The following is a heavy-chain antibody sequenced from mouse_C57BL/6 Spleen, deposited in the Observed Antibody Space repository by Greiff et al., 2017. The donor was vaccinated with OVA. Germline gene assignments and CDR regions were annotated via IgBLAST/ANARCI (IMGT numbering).Heavy chain of an antibody. CDR2: IDPSGSYT. D-gene: IGHD2-1*01. CDR3: ASAGNGNYDAWFAD. V-gene: IGHV1-69*01. J-gene: IGHJ3*01. Sequence: QVQLQQPGAELVMPGASVKLSCKASGYTFTSYWMHWVKQRPGQGLEWIGEIDPSGSYTNYNQKFKGKSTLTVDKSSSTAYMQLSSLTSEDSAVYYFASAGNGNYDAWFADWGQGTLVTVSA. CDR1: GYTFTSYW.